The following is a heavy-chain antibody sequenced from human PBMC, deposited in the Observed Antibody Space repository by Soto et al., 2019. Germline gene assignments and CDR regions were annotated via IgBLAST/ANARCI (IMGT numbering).Heavy chain of an antibody. CDR1: GYTFSKYD. V-gene: IGHV1-18*01. CDR2: ISANSGRA. Sequence: ASVKVSCKTSGYTFSKYDISWVRQAPGQGLEWMGLISANSGRANYAQKLQGRVTMTTDTSTSTAYMELRSLRSDDTAVYYCVRQYYDFWTDFPDFDYWGQGTLVTVSS. J-gene: IGHJ4*02. D-gene: IGHD3-3*01. CDR3: VRQYYDFWTDFPDFDY.